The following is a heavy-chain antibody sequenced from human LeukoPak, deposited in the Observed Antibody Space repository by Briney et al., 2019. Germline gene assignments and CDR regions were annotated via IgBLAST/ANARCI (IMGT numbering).Heavy chain of an antibody. CDR3: ARGPQNWYCSTTSCPPFYYYGVDV. V-gene: IGHV3-30*04. Sequence: GGSLRLSCAASGFTFSSYAMHWVRQAPGKGLEWVAVISYDGSNKYYADSVKGRFTISRDNFENTLYLQMNSLRTEDTAVYYCARGPQNWYCSTTSCPPFYYYGVDVWGQGTTVTVSS. CDR1: GFTFSSYA. J-gene: IGHJ6*02. CDR2: ISYDGSNK. D-gene: IGHD2-2*01.